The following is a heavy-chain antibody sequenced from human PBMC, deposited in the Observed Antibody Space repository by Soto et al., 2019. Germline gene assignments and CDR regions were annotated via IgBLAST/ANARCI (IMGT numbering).Heavy chain of an antibody. J-gene: IGHJ3*02. CDR1: GFTVSSNY. CDR3: ETREGVPADAFDI. CDR2: IYSGGST. D-gene: IGHD2-2*01. Sequence: EVQLVESGGGLVQPGGSLRLSCAASGFTVSSNYMSWVRQAPGKGLEWVSVIYSGGSTYYADSVKGRFTISRDNSKNTLYLQMNSLRAEDTAVYYCETREGVPADAFDIWGQGTMVTVSS. V-gene: IGHV3-66*01.